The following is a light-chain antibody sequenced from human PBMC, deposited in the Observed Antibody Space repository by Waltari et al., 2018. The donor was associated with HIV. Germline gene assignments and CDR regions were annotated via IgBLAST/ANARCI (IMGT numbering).Light chain of an antibody. CDR3: CSYAIGGTFV. CDR2: EFN. J-gene: IGLJ2*01. Sequence: QSALTQPASVSGSPGQSITMSCTGTSSDVGSYNLVSWYQPHPGKAPKLIIYEFNKRPPGITKRFSGFKSGNTASLTITGLQAEDEADYHCCSYAIGGTFVFGGGTKVTGL. CDR1: SSDVGSYNL. V-gene: IGLV2-23*02.